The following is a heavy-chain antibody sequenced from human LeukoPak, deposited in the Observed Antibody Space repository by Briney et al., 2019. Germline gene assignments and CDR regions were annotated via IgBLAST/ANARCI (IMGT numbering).Heavy chain of an antibody. Sequence: PGGSLRLSCAASGFTFSSYGMHWVRQAPGKGLEWVAFIRYDGSNKYYADSVKGRFTISRDNSKNTLYLQMNSLRAEDTAVYYCAKDRLRGDRGTLDYWGQGTLVTVSS. D-gene: IGHD3-10*01. CDR1: GFTFSSYG. V-gene: IGHV3-30*02. CDR3: AKDRLRGDRGTLDY. CDR2: IRYDGSNK. J-gene: IGHJ4*02.